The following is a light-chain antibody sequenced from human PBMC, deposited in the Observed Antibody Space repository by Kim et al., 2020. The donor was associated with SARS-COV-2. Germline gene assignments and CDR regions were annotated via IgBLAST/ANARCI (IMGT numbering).Light chain of an antibody. CDR2: STN. CDR1: SGSVSTSYY. CDR3: VLYMGSGISV. J-gene: IGLJ2*01. V-gene: IGLV8-61*01. Sequence: QTVVTQERSFSVSPGGTVTLTCGLSSGSVSTSYYPSWYQQTPGQAPRTLIYSTNTRSSGVPDRFSGSILGNKAALTITGAQADDESDYYCVLYMGSGISVFGGGTQLTVL.